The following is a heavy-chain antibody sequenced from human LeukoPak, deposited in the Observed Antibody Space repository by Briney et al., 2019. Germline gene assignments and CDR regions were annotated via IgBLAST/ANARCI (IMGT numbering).Heavy chain of an antibody. V-gene: IGHV1-18*01. CDR2: ISAYNGNT. CDR3: ARTGTNGYSYSDY. D-gene: IGHD5-18*01. J-gene: IGHJ4*02. CDR1: GYTFTSYG. Sequence: ASVKLSCTASGYTFTSYGINWVRQAPGQGLEWMGWISAYNGNTNYAQKLQGRVTMTTDTSTSTAYMEMRSLRSDDTAVYYCARTGTNGYSYSDYWGQGTLVTVSS.